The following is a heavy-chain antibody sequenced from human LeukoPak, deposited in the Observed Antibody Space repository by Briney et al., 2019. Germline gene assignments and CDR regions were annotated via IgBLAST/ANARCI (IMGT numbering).Heavy chain of an antibody. CDR3: ARGGGYYYYYYMDV. CDR1: GLTFSIYE. J-gene: IGHJ6*03. Sequence: GGSLRLSCAASGLTFSIYEMNWVRQAPGKGLEWVSYISSSGSTIYYADSVKGRFTISRDNAKNSLYLQMNSLRAEDTAVYYCARGGGYYYYYYMDVWGKGTTVTVSS. CDR2: ISSSGSTI. V-gene: IGHV3-48*03.